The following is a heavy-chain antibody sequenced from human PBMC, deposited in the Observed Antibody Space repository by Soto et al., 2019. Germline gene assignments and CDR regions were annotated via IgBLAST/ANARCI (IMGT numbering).Heavy chain of an antibody. CDR1: GDSISSGGYS. Sequence: SETLSLTCAVSGDSISSGGYSWNWIRQPPGKGLEWIGYIYHSGGTDYNPSLKSRVTITVDSSNNQFSLKLNSVTAADTAVYYCARDSRSGYYLEYWGQGTLVTISS. CDR2: IYHSGGT. CDR3: ARDSRSGYYLEY. J-gene: IGHJ4*02. V-gene: IGHV4-30-2*01. D-gene: IGHD3-22*01.